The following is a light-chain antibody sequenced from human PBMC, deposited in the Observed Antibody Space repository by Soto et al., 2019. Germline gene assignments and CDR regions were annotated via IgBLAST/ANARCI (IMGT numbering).Light chain of an antibody. J-gene: IGKJ2*01. V-gene: IGKV1-9*01. CDR3: QQINSYPYT. Sequence: DIQLTQSPSFLSVSVGDRVTITCRASQGISSYLAWYQQEPGKAPKLLIYAASTLQSGVPARFSGSESGTEFTLTIGSLQPEDFATYYCQQINSYPYTFGQGTKLESK. CDR1: QGISSY. CDR2: AAS.